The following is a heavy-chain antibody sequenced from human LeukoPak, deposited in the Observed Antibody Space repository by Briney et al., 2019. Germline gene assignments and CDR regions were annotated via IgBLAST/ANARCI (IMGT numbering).Heavy chain of an antibody. CDR1: GFTFSSYG. Sequence: GRSLRLSCAASGFTFSSYGMHWVRQAPGKGLEWVAVISYDGSNKYYADSVKGRFTISRDNSKNALYLQMNSLRAEDTAVYYCARDGPTAYFDFWGQGALVTVSS. D-gene: IGHD5-18*01. CDR3: ARDGPTAYFDF. J-gene: IGHJ4*02. V-gene: IGHV3-30*03. CDR2: ISYDGSNK.